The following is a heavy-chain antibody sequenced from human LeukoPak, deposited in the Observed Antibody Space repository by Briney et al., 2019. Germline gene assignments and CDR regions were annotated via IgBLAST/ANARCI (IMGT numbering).Heavy chain of an antibody. CDR3: ARKFRSTYYFDY. V-gene: IGHV4-30-4*01. J-gene: IGHJ4*02. Sequence: SGTLSLTCNVSGGSINSVDYYWTWIRQPPGKGLEWIGYIYYSGSTYYNPSLKSRVTMSIDTSRNQFAVKLTAVTAADTAVYYCARKFRSTYYFDYWGQGTLVTVSS. CDR2: IYYSGST. CDR1: GGSINSVDYY.